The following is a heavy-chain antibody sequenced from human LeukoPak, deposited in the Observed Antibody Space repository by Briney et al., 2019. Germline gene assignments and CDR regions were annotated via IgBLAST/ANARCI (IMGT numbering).Heavy chain of an antibody. CDR1: GGSISSGGYY. CDR3: ATVTAAAGYGMGV. D-gene: IGHD6-13*01. CDR2: IYYSGST. V-gene: IGHV4-31*03. Sequence: PSETLSLTCTVSGGSISSGGYYWSWIRQHPGKGLEWIGYIYYSGSTYSNPSLKSRLTISVDMSKNQFSLKLSSVGAADTAVYYCATVTAAAGYGMGVWGQGTTVTVSS. J-gene: IGHJ6*02.